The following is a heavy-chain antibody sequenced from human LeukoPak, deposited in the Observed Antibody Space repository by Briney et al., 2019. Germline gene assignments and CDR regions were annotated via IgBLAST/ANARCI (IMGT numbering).Heavy chain of an antibody. Sequence: RGSHTLTCAASGFTFSSSSMNWVRQAPGKGLEWVSSIISSGSIYYADSVKGRFTISRDNAKSSLYLQMNSLRAEDTAVYFCAKKTGYDRGGMDVWVPRTTVPASS. J-gene: IGHJ6*02. CDR2: IISSGSI. CDR3: AKKTGYDRGGMDV. V-gene: IGHV3-21*01. CDR1: GFTFSSSS. D-gene: IGHD3-9*01.